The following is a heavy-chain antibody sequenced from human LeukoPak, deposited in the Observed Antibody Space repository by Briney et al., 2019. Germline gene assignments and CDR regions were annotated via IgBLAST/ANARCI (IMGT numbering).Heavy chain of an antibody. Sequence: ASVKISCKAPGYTFTDYYMYWVRQAPGQGPECMGVIHPSGGSTTYAQKFQGRVTLTKDTATSTVYIELNSLRSDDTAVYYCARMAMDPAMVTNFFDLWGQGTLLTVS. CDR1: GYTFTDYY. CDR3: ARMAMDPAMVTNFFDL. J-gene: IGHJ4*02. CDR2: IHPSGGST. V-gene: IGHV1-46*01. D-gene: IGHD5-18*01.